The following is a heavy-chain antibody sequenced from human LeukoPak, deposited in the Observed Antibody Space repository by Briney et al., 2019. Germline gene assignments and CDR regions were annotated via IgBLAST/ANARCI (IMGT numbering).Heavy chain of an antibody. CDR1: GYTFTSYG. CDR2: ISAYNGNT. J-gene: IGHJ5*02. Sequence: GAPVKVSCKASGYTFTSYGISWVRQAPGQGLEWMGWISAYNGNTNYAQKLQGRVTMTTDTSTSTAYMELRSLRSDDTAVYYCARDAITMIGGHPGVLHWFDPWGQGTLVTVSS. D-gene: IGHD3-22*01. CDR3: ARDAITMIGGHPGVLHWFDP. V-gene: IGHV1-18*01.